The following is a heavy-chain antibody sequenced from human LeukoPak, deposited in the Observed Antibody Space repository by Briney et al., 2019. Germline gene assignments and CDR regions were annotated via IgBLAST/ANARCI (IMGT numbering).Heavy chain of an antibody. CDR3: ARGLEWLTRRHTWFDP. V-gene: IGHV1-18*01. CDR2: ISAYNGNT. CDR1: GYIFNNYG. J-gene: IGHJ5*02. Sequence: ASVKVSCKASGYIFNNYGITWVRQAPGQGLEWMGWISAYNGNTNYAQKLQGRVTMTTDTSTSTAYMELRSLRSDDTAVYYCARGLEWLTRRHTWFDPWGQGTLVTVSS. D-gene: IGHD3-3*01.